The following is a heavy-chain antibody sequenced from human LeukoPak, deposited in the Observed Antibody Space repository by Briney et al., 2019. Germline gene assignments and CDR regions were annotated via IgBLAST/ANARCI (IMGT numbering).Heavy chain of an antibody. J-gene: IGHJ6*03. Sequence: ASETLSLTCTVSGGSISSYYWSWIRQPPGKGLEWIGYIYYSGSTNYNPSLKSRVTISVDTSKNQFSLKLRSVTAADTAVYYCARALRQFGYYYYYMDVWGKGTTVTVSS. D-gene: IGHD3-10*01. V-gene: IGHV4-59*01. CDR2: IYYSGST. CDR1: GGSISSYY. CDR3: ARALRQFGYYYYYMDV.